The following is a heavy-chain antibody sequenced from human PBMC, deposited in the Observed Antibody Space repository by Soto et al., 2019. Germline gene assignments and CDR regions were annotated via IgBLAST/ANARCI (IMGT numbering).Heavy chain of an antibody. V-gene: IGHV4-59*08. J-gene: IGHJ3*02. CDR3: ARHDEDRSAFDI. CDR2: IYYSGST. Sequence: SETLSLTCTVSGGSISGYYWSWIRQPPGKGLEWIGYIYYSGSTNYNPSLKSRATISVDTSKNQFSLKLSSVTAADTAVYYCARHDEDRSAFDIWGQGTMVTVSS. CDR1: GGSISGYY.